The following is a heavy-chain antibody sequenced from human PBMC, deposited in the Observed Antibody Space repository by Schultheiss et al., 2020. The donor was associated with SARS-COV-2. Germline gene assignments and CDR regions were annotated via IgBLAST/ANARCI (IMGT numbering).Heavy chain of an antibody. D-gene: IGHD6-13*01. CDR2: IYYSGST. Sequence: SETLSLTCTVSGGSVGSGSYYWSWIRQPPGKGLEWIGYIYYSGSTNYNPSLKSRVTISVDTSKNQFSLKLSSVTAADTAVYYCARVGRQQLSYYYGMDVWGQGTTVTVSS. CDR3: ARVGRQQLSYYYGMDV. CDR1: GGSVGSGSYY. V-gene: IGHV4-61*01. J-gene: IGHJ6*02.